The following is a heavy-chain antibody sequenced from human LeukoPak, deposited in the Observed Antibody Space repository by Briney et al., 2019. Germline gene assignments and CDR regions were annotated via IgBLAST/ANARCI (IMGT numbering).Heavy chain of an antibody. Sequence: GGSLRLSCTASGFTFSNFAMSWVRQAPGKGLEWVSCISGSGGTTYYADSVKGRFTISRDNSKNTPYLQMNSLRAEDTAVYYCARWPSSSWYYMDVWGKGTTVTVSS. CDR1: GFTFSNFA. CDR2: ISGSGGTT. D-gene: IGHD6-13*01. J-gene: IGHJ6*03. CDR3: ARWPSSSWYYMDV. V-gene: IGHV3-23*01.